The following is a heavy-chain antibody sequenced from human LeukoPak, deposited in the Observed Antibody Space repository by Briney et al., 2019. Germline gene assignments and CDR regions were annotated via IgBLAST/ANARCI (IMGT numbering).Heavy chain of an antibody. CDR3: ARHEGDPPYYYYGMDV. CDR2: IYPGDSDT. V-gene: IGHV5-51*01. J-gene: IGHJ6*02. Sequence: GESLKISCKGSGYSFTSYWIGWVRQMPGKGLEWMGIIYPGDSDTRYSPSFQGQVTISADKSISTAYLQWSSLKASDTAMYYCARHEGDPPYYYYGMDVWGQGTTVTVSS. CDR1: GYSFTSYW. D-gene: IGHD1-26*01.